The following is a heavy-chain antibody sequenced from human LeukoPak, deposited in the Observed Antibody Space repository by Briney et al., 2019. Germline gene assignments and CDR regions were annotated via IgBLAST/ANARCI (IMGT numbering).Heavy chain of an antibody. D-gene: IGHD2-2*03. CDR1: AFTFSSYT. CDR2: ISNSGGNT. J-gene: IGHJ4*02. V-gene: IGHV3-23*01. Sequence: QPGGSLRLSCAASAFTFSSYTMSWVRQAPGKGLEWVSAISNSGGNTYYADSVNGRFTISRDNSKNTLYLQMNSLRAEDTAVYYCAKDGYVSWAYQLSHFDYWGQGTLVTVSS. CDR3: AKDGYVSWAYQLSHFDY.